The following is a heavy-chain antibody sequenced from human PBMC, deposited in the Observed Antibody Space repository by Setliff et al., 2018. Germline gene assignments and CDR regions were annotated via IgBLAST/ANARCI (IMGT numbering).Heavy chain of an antibody. D-gene: IGHD2-21*01. J-gene: IGHJ6*02. CDR3: AKDSLEVVIALHGMDV. CDR1: GFTFSRFG. V-gene: IGHV3-30*02. CDR2: VRYDGSNK. Sequence: VGSLRLSCAASGFTFSRFGMYWVRQAPGKGLEWVAFVRYDGSNKYYADFVKGRFTLSRDNSKNTLYLQMNSLTTEDTAVYYCAKDSLEVVIALHGMDVWGQGTTVTVS.